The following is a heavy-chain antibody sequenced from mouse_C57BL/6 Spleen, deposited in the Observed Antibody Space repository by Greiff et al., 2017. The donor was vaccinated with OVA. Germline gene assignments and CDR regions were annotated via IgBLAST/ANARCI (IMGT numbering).Heavy chain of an antibody. CDR2: INPSSGYT. D-gene: IGHD1-1*01. CDR3: ARSKITTVGEVRDY. CDR1: GYTFTSYT. V-gene: IGHV1-4*01. Sequence: QVQLQQSGAELARPGASVKMSCKASGYTFTSYTMHWVKQRPGQGLEWIGYINPSSGYTKYNQKFKDKATLTADTSSSTAYMQLSSLTSEDSAVYYCARSKITTVGEVRDYWGQGTSVTVSS. J-gene: IGHJ4*01.